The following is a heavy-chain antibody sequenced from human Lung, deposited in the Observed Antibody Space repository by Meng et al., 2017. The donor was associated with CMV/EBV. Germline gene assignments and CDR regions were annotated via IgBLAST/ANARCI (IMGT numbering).Heavy chain of an antibody. CDR1: GFTFSSYA. V-gene: IGHV3-30-3*01. CDR2: ISYDGTNK. CDR3: ARDQFDY. Sequence: CAASGFTFSSYAMHWVRQAPGKGLEWVAVISYDGTNKYYADSVKGRFTISRDNSKNTLYLQMNSLRAEDTAVCYCARDQFDYWGQGTLVTVSS. J-gene: IGHJ4*02.